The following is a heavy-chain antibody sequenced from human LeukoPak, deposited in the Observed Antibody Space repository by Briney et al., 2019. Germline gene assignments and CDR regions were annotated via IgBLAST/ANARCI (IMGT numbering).Heavy chain of an antibody. Sequence: GALRLSCAASGFTFSSYAMHWVRQAPGKGREWVAVISYDGSNKFYADSVKGRFTISRDNSKNTLFLQMNSLRAEDTAVYYCARDRSQRAYSYGPDGEWGQGTLVTVSS. CDR2: ISYDGSNK. CDR1: GFTFSSYA. J-gene: IGHJ4*02. V-gene: IGHV3-30*01. D-gene: IGHD5-18*01. CDR3: ARDRSQRAYSYGPDGE.